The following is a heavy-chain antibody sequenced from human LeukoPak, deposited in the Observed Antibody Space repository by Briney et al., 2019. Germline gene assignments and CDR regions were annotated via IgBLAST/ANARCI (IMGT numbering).Heavy chain of an antibody. CDR2: ISPDGSST. V-gene: IGHV3-74*01. CDR1: GFTFANFW. CDR3: ARLTVTGTNY. J-gene: IGHJ4*02. Sequence: GGSLRLSCAAPGFTFANFWMHWVRQAPGKGLVWVSRISPDGSSTTYADSVKGRFTVSRDNAKNTLYLQMDSLRAEDTAVYHCARLTVTGTNYWGQGTLVTVSS. D-gene: IGHD6-19*01.